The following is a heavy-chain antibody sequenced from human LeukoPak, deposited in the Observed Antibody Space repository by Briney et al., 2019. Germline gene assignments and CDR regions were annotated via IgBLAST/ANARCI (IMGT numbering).Heavy chain of an antibody. J-gene: IGHJ6*03. CDR3: ARGIAARAKSYYMDV. CDR1: GGTFNIYA. V-gene: IGHV1-69*05. Sequence: SVKVSCKASGGTFNIYAISWVRQAPGQGVEWMGGIIPIFGTANYAQKFQGRVTITTDESTSTAYMELSSLRSEDTAVYYCARGIAARAKSYYMDVGGKGPTATVS. D-gene: IGHD6-6*01. CDR2: IIPIFGTA.